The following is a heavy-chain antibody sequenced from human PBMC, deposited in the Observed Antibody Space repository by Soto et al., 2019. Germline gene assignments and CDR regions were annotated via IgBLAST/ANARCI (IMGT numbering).Heavy chain of an antibody. D-gene: IGHD5-18*01. CDR1: GGSISSGGYS. V-gene: IGHV4-30-2*01. Sequence: PSETLSLTCAVCGGSISSGGYSWSWIRQPPGKGLEWIGYIYHSGSTYYNPSLKSRVTISVDRSKNQFSLKLSSVTAADTAVYYCARPADTAMAPFDYSGQRILVTFCS. CDR3: ARPADTAMAPFDY. J-gene: IGHJ4*02. CDR2: IYHSGST.